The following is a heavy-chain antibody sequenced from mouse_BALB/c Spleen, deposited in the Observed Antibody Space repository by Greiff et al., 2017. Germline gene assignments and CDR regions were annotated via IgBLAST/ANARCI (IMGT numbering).Heavy chain of an antibody. CDR2: INPSNGGT. Sequence: QVQLQQPGAELVKPGASVKLSCKASGYTFTSYYMYWVKQRPGQGLEWIGGINPSNGGTNFNEKFKSKATLTVDKSSSTAYMQLSSLTSEDSAVYYCTRSTRSYFDYWGQGTTLTVSS. J-gene: IGHJ2*01. V-gene: IGHV1S81*02. CDR3: TRSTRSYFDY. CDR1: GYTFTSYY.